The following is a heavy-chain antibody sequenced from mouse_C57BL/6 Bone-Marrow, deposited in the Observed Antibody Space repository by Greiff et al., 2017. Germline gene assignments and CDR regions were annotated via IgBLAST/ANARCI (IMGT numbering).Heavy chain of an antibody. CDR1: GFNIKNTY. V-gene: IGHV14-3*01. J-gene: IGHJ2*01. CDR3: ASGDVSNYRNYCDY. D-gene: IGHD2-5*01. Sequence: VHVKQSVAELVRPGASVKLSCTASGFNIKNTYMHWVKQRPEQGLEWIGRIDPANGNTKYAPKFQGKATITADTSSNTAYLQLSSLTSEDTAIYYCASGDVSNYRNYCDYRGEGTTQTVSS. CDR2: IDPANGNT.